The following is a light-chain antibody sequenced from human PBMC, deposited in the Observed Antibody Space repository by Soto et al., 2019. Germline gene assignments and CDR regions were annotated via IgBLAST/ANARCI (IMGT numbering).Light chain of an antibody. V-gene: IGKV1-27*01. CDR1: QGISNY. Sequence: DIQMTQSPSSLSASVGDRVTITCRASQGISNYLAWYQQKPGEVPKLLIYAASTLQSGVPSRFSGSGSGTDFTLTLTRLQPEDAATYYCQESNSAPPFTFGPGTKVDIK. CDR3: QESNSAPPFT. J-gene: IGKJ3*01. CDR2: AAS.